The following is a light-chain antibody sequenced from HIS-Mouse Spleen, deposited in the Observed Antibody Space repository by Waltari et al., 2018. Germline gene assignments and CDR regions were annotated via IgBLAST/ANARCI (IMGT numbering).Light chain of an antibody. CDR1: QGISSY. Sequence: DIQLTQSPSFLSASVGYRVTSTCRASQGISSYLAWYQQKPGKAPKLMIYAASTLQSGVPSRFSGSGSGTEFTLTISSLQPEDFATYYCQQLNSYPPTFGQGTKVEIK. V-gene: IGKV1-9*01. CDR2: AAS. CDR3: QQLNSYPPT. J-gene: IGKJ1*01.